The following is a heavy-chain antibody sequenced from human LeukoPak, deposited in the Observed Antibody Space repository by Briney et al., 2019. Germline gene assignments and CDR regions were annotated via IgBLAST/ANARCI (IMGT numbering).Heavy chain of an antibody. J-gene: IGHJ4*02. Sequence: SQTLSLTCAVSGGSISSGGYYWSWIRQPPGKGLEWIGYIYHSGSTYYNPSLKSRVTISVDRSKNQFSLKLSSVTATDTAVYYCARTMIVVDQYYFDYWGQGTLVTVSS. CDR3: ARTMIVVDQYYFDY. CDR1: GGSISSGGYY. D-gene: IGHD3-22*01. CDR2: IYHSGST. V-gene: IGHV4-30-2*01.